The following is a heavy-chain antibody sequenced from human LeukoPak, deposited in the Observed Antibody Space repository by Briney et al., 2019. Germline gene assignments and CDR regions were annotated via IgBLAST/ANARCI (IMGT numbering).Heavy chain of an antibody. CDR1: GFTFSSHW. V-gene: IGHV3-7*01. Sequence: GGSLRLSCAASGFTFSSHWMSWVRQAPGKGLEWVASIKVDGSEKYYVDSVKGRFSISRDDAKNSLHLQMNSLRGEDTAVYYCARDRFGGMDVWGKGTSVTVSS. D-gene: IGHD4-23*01. CDR2: IKVDGSEK. J-gene: IGHJ6*04. CDR3: ARDRFGGMDV.